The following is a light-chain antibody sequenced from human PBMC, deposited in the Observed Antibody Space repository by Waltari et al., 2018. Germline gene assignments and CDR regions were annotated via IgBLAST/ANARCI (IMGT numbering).Light chain of an antibody. CDR1: SSDVGNYKR. Sequence: QSALTQPASVSGSPGQSITISCTGTSSDVGNYKRVSWYQHHPGKAPILMIYAVSKRPSGGSDRFSGSKSGDMASLTISGLQPEDEAEYFCSSYAGSSKGVFGGGTKVTVL. V-gene: IGLV2-23*02. CDR2: AVS. J-gene: IGLJ2*01. CDR3: SSYAGSSKGV.